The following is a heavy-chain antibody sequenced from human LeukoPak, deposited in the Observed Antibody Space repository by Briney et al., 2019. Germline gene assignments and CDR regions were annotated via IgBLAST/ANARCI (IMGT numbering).Heavy chain of an antibody. Sequence: GGSLRLSCAASGFTFSSYSMNWVRQAPGKGLEWVSYISSSSSTIYYADSVKGRFTISRDNAKNSLYLQMNSLRAEDTAVYYCARALNYYYMDVWGKGTTVTVSS. CDR3: ARALNYYYMDV. J-gene: IGHJ6*03. CDR2: ISSSSSTI. D-gene: IGHD4/OR15-4a*01. V-gene: IGHV3-48*01. CDR1: GFTFSSYS.